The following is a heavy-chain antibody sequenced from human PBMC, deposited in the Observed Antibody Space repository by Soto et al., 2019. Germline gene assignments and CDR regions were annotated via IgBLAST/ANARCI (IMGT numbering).Heavy chain of an antibody. Sequence: EVQLVESGGGLVKPGRSLRLSCAASGFTFSSYGMNWVRQAPGKGLEWVSSISSSSSYIYYADSVKGRFTISRDNAKNSQDLQMNRRRGEETAVYNCAREGNHWNDGAYYNYIGVWGKRTTVTVS. J-gene: IGHJ6*03. CDR3: AREGNHWNDGAYYNYIGV. D-gene: IGHD1-1*01. CDR1: GFTFSSYG. V-gene: IGHV3-21*01. CDR2: ISSSSSYI.